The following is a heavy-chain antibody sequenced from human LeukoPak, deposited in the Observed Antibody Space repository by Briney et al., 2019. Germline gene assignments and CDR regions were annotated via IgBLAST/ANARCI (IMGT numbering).Heavy chain of an antibody. D-gene: IGHD3-3*01. V-gene: IGHV3-64D*06. CDR3: VKGRAYYDFWSGYSHYYYYGMDV. CDR1: GFTFSSYA. J-gene: IGHJ6*02. Sequence: PGGSLRLSCSASGFTFSSYAMHWVRQAPGKGLEYVSGISSNGGSTYYADSVKGRFTISRDNSKNTLYLQMSSLRAEDTAVYYCVKGRAYYDFWSGYSHYYYYGMDVWGQGTTVTVSS. CDR2: ISSNGGST.